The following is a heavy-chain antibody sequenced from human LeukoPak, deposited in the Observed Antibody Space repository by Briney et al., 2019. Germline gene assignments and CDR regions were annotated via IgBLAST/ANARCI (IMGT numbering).Heavy chain of an antibody. V-gene: IGHV3-30-3*01. CDR1: GFTFSNYA. CDR2: ISFDGSDK. D-gene: IGHD6-19*01. J-gene: IGHJ5*02. CDR3: ARDQPGTYALSST. Sequence: GGSLRLSCAASGFTFSNYAMHWVRQAPGKGLEWVAFISFDGSDKYYADSVKGRFTISRDNSKNTLYLQMNSLRAEDTAVYYCARDQPGTYALSSTWGQGTLVTVSS.